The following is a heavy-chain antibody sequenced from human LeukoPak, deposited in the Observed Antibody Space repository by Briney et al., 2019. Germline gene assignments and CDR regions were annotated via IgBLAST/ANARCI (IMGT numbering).Heavy chain of an antibody. Sequence: GGSLRLSCAASGFTFSSYAMSWVRQAPGKGLEWVSAISGSGGSTYYADSVKGRFTISRDNSKNTLYLQMGSLRTEDMAVYYCARDLMGAGDYWGQGTLVTVSS. D-gene: IGHD5-24*01. J-gene: IGHJ4*02. V-gene: IGHV3-23*01. CDR2: ISGSGGST. CDR3: ARDLMGAGDY. CDR1: GFTFSSYA.